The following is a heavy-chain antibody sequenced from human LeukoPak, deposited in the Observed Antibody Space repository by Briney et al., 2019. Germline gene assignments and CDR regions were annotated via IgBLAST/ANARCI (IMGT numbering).Heavy chain of an antibody. Sequence: ASVKVSCKASGYTFTSYYMHWVRQAPGQGLEWMGIINPSGGSTSYAQKFQGRVTMTRDTSTSTVYMELSSLRSEDTAVYYCARAAVVPAAISFGDYWGQGTLVTASS. CDR2: INPSGGST. CDR3: ARAAVVPAAISFGDY. CDR1: GYTFTSYY. D-gene: IGHD2-2*02. V-gene: IGHV1-46*01. J-gene: IGHJ4*02.